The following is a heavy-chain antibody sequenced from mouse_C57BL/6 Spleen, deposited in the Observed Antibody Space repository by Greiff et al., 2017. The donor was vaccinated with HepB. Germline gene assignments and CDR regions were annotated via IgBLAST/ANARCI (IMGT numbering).Heavy chain of an antibody. CDR3: ARNVGDYYGSSLYFDY. V-gene: IGHV2-2*01. D-gene: IGHD1-1*01. J-gene: IGHJ2*01. CDR2: IWSGGST. CDR1: GFSLTSYG. Sequence: QVQLQQSGPGLVQPSQSLSITCTVSGFSLTSYGVHWVRQSPGKGLEWLGVIWSGGSTDYNAAFIYRLSISKDNSKSQVFFKMNSLQADDTAIYYCARNVGDYYGSSLYFDYWGQGTTLTVSS.